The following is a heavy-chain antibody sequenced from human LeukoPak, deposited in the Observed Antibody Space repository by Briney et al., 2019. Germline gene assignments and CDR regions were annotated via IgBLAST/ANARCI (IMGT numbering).Heavy chain of an antibody. CDR3: ARGSGYSGYGRLNV. CDR2: IIPIFGTA. J-gene: IGHJ6*04. V-gene: IGHV1-69*13. D-gene: IGHD5-12*01. CDR1: GYTFTGYY. Sequence: SVKVSCKASGYTFTGYYMHWVRQAPGQGLEWMGGIIPIFGTANYAQKFQGRVTITADESTSTAYMELSSLRSEDTAVYYCARGSGYSGYGRLNVWGKGTTVTISS.